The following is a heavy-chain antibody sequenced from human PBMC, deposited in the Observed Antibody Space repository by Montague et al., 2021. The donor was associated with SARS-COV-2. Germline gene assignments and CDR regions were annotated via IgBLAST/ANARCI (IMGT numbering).Heavy chain of an antibody. D-gene: IGHD1-14*01. CDR2: IYYSGST. J-gene: IGHJ3*02. Sequence: SETLSLTCTVSGGSISSYYWSWIRQPPGKGLEWIGHIYYSGSTNYNPSLKSRVTISVDTSRNQFSLKLSSVTAADTAVYYCARTPGQIAGDAFDIWGQGTMVTVSS. V-gene: IGHV4-59*12. CDR3: ARTPGQIAGDAFDI. CDR1: GGSISSYY.